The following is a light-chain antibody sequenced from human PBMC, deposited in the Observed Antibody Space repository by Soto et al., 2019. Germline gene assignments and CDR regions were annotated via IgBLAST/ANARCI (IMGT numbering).Light chain of an antibody. Sequence: QSVLTQPASVSGSPGQSITISCTGTSSDVGIYNLVSWYQHHPGKAPKLIIYEGTKRPSGVSNRFSGSKSGNTASLTISGLQAEDEADYYCSSYAGSRVFGGGTKVTVL. CDR1: SSDVGIYNL. CDR2: EGT. V-gene: IGLV2-23*01. CDR3: SSYAGSRV. J-gene: IGLJ2*01.